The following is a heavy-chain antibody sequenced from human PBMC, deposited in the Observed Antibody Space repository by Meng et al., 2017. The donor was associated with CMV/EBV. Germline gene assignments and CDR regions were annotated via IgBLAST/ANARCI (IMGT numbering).Heavy chain of an antibody. CDR3: AKDPPYYDFWSGPTP. V-gene: IGHV3-7*01. Sequence: GGSLRLSCAASGFTFSSYWMSWVRQAPGKGLEWVANIKQDGSEKYYVDSVKGRFTISRDNAKNSLYLQMNSLRAEDTAVYYCAKDPPYYDFWSGPTPWGQGTLVTVSS. CDR2: IKQDGSEK. D-gene: IGHD3-3*01. CDR1: GFTFSSYW. J-gene: IGHJ4*02.